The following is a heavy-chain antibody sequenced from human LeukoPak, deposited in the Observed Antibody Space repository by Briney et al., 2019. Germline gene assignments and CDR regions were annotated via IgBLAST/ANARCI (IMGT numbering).Heavy chain of an antibody. CDR2: IYYSGST. Sequence: SETLSLTCTVSGGSISSYYWSWIRQPPGKGLEWIGYIYYSGSTNYNPSLKSRGTISVDTSKNQFSLKLSSVTAADTAVYYCARSLYRYSDYWGQGTLVTVSS. D-gene: IGHD2-2*02. CDR3: ARSLYRYSDY. CDR1: GGSISSYY. J-gene: IGHJ4*02. V-gene: IGHV4-59*01.